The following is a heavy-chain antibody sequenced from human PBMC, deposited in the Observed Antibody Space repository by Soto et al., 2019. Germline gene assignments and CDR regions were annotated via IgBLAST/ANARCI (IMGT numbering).Heavy chain of an antibody. D-gene: IGHD2-2*02. CDR2: IEYDGSNK. CDR3: AKDNYVSPRCYSLYNWFDP. V-gene: IGHV3-30*18. J-gene: IGHJ5*02. Sequence: QVQLVESGGGVVQPGRSLRLSCVVSGLTFSSYGMHWVRQAPGKGLEWVAVIEYDGSNKYYADSVKGRFTISRDNSKNTLFLQTNSLRAEDTAVYYCAKDNYVSPRCYSLYNWFDPWDQGTLLTVSS. CDR1: GLTFSSYG.